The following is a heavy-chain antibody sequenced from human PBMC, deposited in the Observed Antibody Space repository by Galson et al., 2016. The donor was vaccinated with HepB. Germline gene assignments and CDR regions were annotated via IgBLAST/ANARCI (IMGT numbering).Heavy chain of an antibody. CDR2: ISGSGGFT. CDR3: AKGKSSGYDY. Sequence: SLRLSCAASGFTFSSYAMSWVRQAPGKGLEWVSTISGSGGFTFYTDSVKGRFTISRDNSKNTLYLQMNSLRAEDTAVYYCAKGKSSGYDYWGQGALVTVSS. D-gene: IGHD6-19*01. J-gene: IGHJ4*02. CDR1: GFTFSSYA. V-gene: IGHV3-23*01.